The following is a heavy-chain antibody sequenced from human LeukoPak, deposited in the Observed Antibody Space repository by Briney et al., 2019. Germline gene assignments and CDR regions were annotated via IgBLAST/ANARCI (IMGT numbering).Heavy chain of an antibody. CDR1: GFTFSSYA. V-gene: IGHV3-30-3*01. J-gene: IGHJ3*02. CDR2: ISYDGSNK. Sequence: GGSLRLSCAASGFTFSSYAMHWVRQAPGKGLEWVAVISYDGSNKYYADSVKGRFTISRDNSKNTLYLQMNSLRAEDTAVYYCARDHRHYYDSSGLGAFDIWGQGTMVTVSS. CDR3: ARDHRHYYDSSGLGAFDI. D-gene: IGHD3-22*01.